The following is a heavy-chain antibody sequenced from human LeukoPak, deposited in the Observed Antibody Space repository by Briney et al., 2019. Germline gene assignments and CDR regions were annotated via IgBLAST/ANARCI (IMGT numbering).Heavy chain of an antibody. J-gene: IGHJ4*02. CDR3: ARHDGSGYYHPLDQ. V-gene: IGHV3-23*01. Sequence: GGSLRLSCAASGFAFRSYGLSWVPQAPGKGLEWVSSVSSSGGITRNADSVKGRITISRDFSKNTLFLLMNSLRAEDTAIYYCARHDGSGYYHPLDQWGQGTLVTVSS. D-gene: IGHD3-10*01. CDR1: GFAFRSYG. CDR2: VSSSGGIT.